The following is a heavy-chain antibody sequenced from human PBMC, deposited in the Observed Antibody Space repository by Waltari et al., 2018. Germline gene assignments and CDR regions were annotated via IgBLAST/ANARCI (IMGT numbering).Heavy chain of an antibody. CDR1: GFTVSSNY. D-gene: IGHD3-10*01. CDR2: IYGGGST. V-gene: IGHV3-53*01. J-gene: IGHJ5*02. CDR3: ARRGGVLLWFGESWVRNWFDP. Sequence: EVQLVESGGGLIQPGGSLRLSCAASGFTVSSNYMSWVRRAPGEGLECVSVIYGGGSTYYADSGKGRFTISRDNSKNTLYLQMNSLRAADMAVYYCARRGGVLLWFGESWVRNWFDPWGQGTLVTVSS.